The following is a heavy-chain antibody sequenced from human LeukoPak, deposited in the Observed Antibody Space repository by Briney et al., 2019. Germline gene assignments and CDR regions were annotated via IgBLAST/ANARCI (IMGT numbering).Heavy chain of an antibody. J-gene: IGHJ2*01. V-gene: IGHV4-31*03. CDR2: MYYSGST. D-gene: IGHD6-13*01. Sequence: PSETQSLTCTVSGVSVSSGYFWSWIRQHPGKGLEWIGYMYYSGSTSYNPSLKSRVTISVDTSKNQFSLKLNFVTAADTAVYYCARILTSGSPPFDLWGRGTLVTVSS. CDR3: ARILTSGSPPFDL. CDR1: GVSVSSGYF.